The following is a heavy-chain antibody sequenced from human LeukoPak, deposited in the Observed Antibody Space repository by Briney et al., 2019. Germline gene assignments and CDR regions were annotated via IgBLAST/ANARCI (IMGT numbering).Heavy chain of an antibody. D-gene: IGHD3-10*01. J-gene: IGHJ5*02. V-gene: IGHV1-2*06. CDR2: INPNSGDT. CDR1: GYTFTGYS. Sequence: ASVKVSCKASGYTFTGYSMHWVRQAPGQGLEWMGRINPNSGDTNYAQKFQGRVTMTRDTSISTAYMELSGLRSDDTAFYYCAKTYYYGSGSSFWFDPWGQGTLVTVSS. CDR3: AKTYYYGSGSSFWFDP.